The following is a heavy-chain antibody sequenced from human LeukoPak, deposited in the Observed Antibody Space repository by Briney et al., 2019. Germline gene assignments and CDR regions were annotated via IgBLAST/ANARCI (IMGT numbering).Heavy chain of an antibody. CDR2: INPNSGGT. Sequence: ASVKVSCKASGYTFTGYYMHWVRQAPGQGLEWMGWINPNSGGTNYAQKFQGRVTITADESTSTAYMELSSLRSEDTAVYYCARDLPEDYDSSGYQLGLDAFDIWGQGTMVTVSS. V-gene: IGHV1-2*02. CDR1: GYTFTGYY. J-gene: IGHJ3*02. CDR3: ARDLPEDYDSSGYQLGLDAFDI. D-gene: IGHD3-22*01.